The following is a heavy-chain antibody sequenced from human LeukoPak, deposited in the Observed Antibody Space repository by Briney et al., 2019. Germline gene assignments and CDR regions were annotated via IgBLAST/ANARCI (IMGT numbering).Heavy chain of an antibody. D-gene: IGHD3-10*01. CDR1: GFTFSSYE. CDR2: ISSSGGTM. J-gene: IGHJ2*01. V-gene: IGHV3-48*03. Sequence: GGSLRLSCAASGFTFSSYEMNWVRQAPAKGLEWLSYISSSGGTMYYADSVKGRFTISRDNAKNSLYLQMSSQRVEDTAVYYYARAGRVTASGWGRHFDLWGRGTLVTVSS. CDR3: ARAGRVTASGWGRHFDL.